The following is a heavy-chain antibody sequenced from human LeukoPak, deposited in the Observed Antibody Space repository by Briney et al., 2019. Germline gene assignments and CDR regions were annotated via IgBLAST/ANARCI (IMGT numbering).Heavy chain of an antibody. J-gene: IGHJ4*02. CDR1: GFTFSSHA. V-gene: IGHV3-30*04. Sequence: GGSLRLSCAAPGFTFSSHAMHWVRQAPGKGLEWVAVISYDGSNKYYADSVKGRFTISRDNSKNTLYLQMNSLRAEDTAVYYCAKDYYGSSGFDYWGQGTLVTVSS. D-gene: IGHD3-10*01. CDR3: AKDYYGSSGFDY. CDR2: ISYDGSNK.